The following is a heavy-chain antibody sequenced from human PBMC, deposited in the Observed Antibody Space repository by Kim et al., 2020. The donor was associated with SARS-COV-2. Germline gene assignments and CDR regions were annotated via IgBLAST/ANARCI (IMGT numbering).Heavy chain of an antibody. J-gene: IGHJ1*01. CDR3: AKDRESLLVAEYFQH. D-gene: IGHD6-13*01. CDR1: GFTFSSYA. V-gene: IGHV3-23*01. Sequence: GGSLRLSCAASGFTFSSYAMSWVRQAPGKGLEWVSAIRGSGGSTYYADSVKALFTISRDNSKNTLYLQMNSLRAEDTAVDYCAKDRESLLVAEYFQHWGQGTLVTVSS. CDR2: IRGSGGST.